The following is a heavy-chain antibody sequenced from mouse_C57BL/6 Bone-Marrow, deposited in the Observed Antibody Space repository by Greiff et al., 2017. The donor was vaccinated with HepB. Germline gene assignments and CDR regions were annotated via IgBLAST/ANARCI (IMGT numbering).Heavy chain of an antibody. CDR2: IWSGGST. J-gene: IGHJ3*01. D-gene: IGHD2-1*01. Sequence: QVQLQQSGPGLVQPSQSLSITCTASGFSLTSYGVHWVRQSPGKGLEWLGVIWSGGSTDYNAAFISRLRISKVNSKSQVFFKMHSLQADDTAIYYCARLLAWFAYWGQGTLVTVSA. CDR3: ARLLAWFAY. V-gene: IGHV2-2*01. CDR1: GFSLTSYG.